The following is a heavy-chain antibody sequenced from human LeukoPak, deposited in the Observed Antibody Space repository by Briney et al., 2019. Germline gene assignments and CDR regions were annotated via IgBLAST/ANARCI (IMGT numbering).Heavy chain of an antibody. CDR1: GGSISSSN. V-gene: IGHV3-21*01. CDR2: ISSSSSYI. Sequence: PSGTLSLTCAVSGGSISSSNWWSWVRQPPGKGLEWVSSISSSSSYIYYADSVKGRFTISRDNAKNSLYLQMNSLRAEDTAVYYCARVDSEGESSHFDYWGQGTLVTVSS. D-gene: IGHD3-16*01. J-gene: IGHJ4*02. CDR3: ARVDSEGESSHFDY.